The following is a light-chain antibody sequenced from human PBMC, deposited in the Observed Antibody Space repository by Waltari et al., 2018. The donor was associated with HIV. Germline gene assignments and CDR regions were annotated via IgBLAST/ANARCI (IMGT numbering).Light chain of an antibody. CDR2: AAS. CDR3: QQYHSFPYT. CDR1: ESIGTS. J-gene: IGKJ3*01. Sequence: IQMAQFPAYLSASTAQTVTITCRANESIGTSLAWYQQKPGKVPQLLLFAASSLQTGVPSRFSGSGSGTDFTLTISWLESDDFATYYCQQYHSFPYTFGHGTTVD. V-gene: IGKV1-8*01.